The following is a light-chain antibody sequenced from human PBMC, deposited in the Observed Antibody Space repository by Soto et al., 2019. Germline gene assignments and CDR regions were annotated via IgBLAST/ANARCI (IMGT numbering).Light chain of an antibody. CDR1: SSNIGNNY. Sequence: QSVLTQPPSVSVAPGQKVTISCSGSSSNIGNNYVSWYQQLPGTAPKLLIYDINKRPSGIPDRFSGSKSGTSATLGITGLQTGDEADYYCGTWDSSLSAWVFGGGTKLTVL. J-gene: IGLJ3*02. CDR2: DIN. CDR3: GTWDSSLSAWV. V-gene: IGLV1-51*01.